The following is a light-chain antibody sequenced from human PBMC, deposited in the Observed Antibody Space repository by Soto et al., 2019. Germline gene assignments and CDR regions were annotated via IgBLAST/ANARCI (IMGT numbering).Light chain of an antibody. CDR2: GAS. J-gene: IGKJ2*01. V-gene: IGKV3-20*01. CDR3: QQYGSSPPYT. Sequence: DIVLTQSPGILSLSPGERATLSCRASQSVGSSYLAWYQQKPGQAPRLLIYGASNRATGIPGRFSASGSKTNFTLTITRLEPEDFAVYYCQQYGSSPPYTFGQGTKLEIK. CDR1: QSVGSSY.